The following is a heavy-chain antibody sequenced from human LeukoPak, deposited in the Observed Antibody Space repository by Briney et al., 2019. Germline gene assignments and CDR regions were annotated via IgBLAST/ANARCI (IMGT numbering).Heavy chain of an antibody. J-gene: IGHJ4*02. CDR2: MWSNESHK. D-gene: IGHD2-2*01. V-gene: IGHV3-33*01. Sequence: PGGSLRLSCAASGFTFSSYGMHWVRQRPGKGLEWVTVMWSNESHKYYADSVKGRFTISRDNAKNSLYLQMNGLRAEDTAVYYCARGPSSQFRTDYWGQGTLVTVSS. CDR1: GFTFSSYG. CDR3: ARGPSSQFRTDY.